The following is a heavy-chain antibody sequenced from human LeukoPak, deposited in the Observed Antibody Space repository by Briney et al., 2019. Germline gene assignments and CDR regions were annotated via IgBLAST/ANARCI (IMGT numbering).Heavy chain of an antibody. CDR2: IHYSGST. J-gene: IGHJ6*03. CDR3: ARTTEGYAGGPGYSYYYYMDV. V-gene: IGHV4-61*01. Sequence: SETLSLTCTVSGGSINSGSYYWSWIRQPPGRGLEWIGYIHYSGSTHYNPSLKSRVTISVDTSKNQVSLKLRSVTAADTAVYYCARTTEGYAGGPGYSYYYYMDVWGKGTTVTISS. CDR1: GGSINSGSYY. D-gene: IGHD5-12*01.